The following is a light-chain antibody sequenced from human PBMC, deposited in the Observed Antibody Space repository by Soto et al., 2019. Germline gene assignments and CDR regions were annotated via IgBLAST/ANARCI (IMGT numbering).Light chain of an antibody. CDR3: QQSYSTPRT. Sequence: DIQMTQSPSSLSASVGDRVTITCRASQSISSYLNWYQQKPGKAPKLMIYAATSLKSGVPSRFSGSGSGTDITPNISSLQPEDFATYYCQQSYSTPRTFGQGTKVEIK. CDR1: QSISSY. V-gene: IGKV1-39*01. J-gene: IGKJ1*01. CDR2: AAT.